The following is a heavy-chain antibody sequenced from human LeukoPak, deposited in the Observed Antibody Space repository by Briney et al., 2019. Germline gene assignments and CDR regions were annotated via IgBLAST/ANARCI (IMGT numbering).Heavy chain of an antibody. V-gene: IGHV3-21*01. Sequence: GGSLRLSCAASGFTFSSYSMNWVRQAPGKGLEWVSSISSSSYIYYADSVKGRFAISRDNAKNSLYLQMNSLRAEDTAVYYCARWAISSSWYYFDYWGQGTLVTVSS. CDR2: ISSSSYI. J-gene: IGHJ4*02. CDR1: GFTFSSYS. D-gene: IGHD6-13*01. CDR3: ARWAISSSWYYFDY.